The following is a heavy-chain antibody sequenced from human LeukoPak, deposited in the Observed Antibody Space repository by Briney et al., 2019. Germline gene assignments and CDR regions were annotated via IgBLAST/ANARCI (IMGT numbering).Heavy chain of an antibody. CDR3: ARGQGATVPQVGKNWFDP. V-gene: IGHV4-34*01. CDR2: VNESGGT. Sequence: SETLSLTCAVYIDSFSNCHWNWIRQTPAKGMEWIGEVNESGGTNISPSLRSRVILSVDTSKNQFSLKLISVTVADTAIYYCARGQGATVPQVGKNWFDPWGQGTRVTVSS. CDR1: IDSFSNCH. D-gene: IGHD1-26*01. J-gene: IGHJ5*02.